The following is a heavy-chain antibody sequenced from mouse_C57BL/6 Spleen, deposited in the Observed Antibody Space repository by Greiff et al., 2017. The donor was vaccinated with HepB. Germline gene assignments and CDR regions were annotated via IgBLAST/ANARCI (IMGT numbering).Heavy chain of an antibody. CDR3: ARHKNYYGEGRYFDV. V-gene: IGHV5-12*01. CDR1: GFTFSDYY. Sequence: EVMLVESGGGLVQPGGSLKLSCAASGFTFSDYYMYWVRQTPEKRLEWVAYISNGGGSTYYPDTVKGRFTISRDNAKNTLYLQMSRLKSEDPAMYYCARHKNYYGEGRYFDVWGTGTTVTVSS. CDR2: ISNGGGST. D-gene: IGHD1-1*01. J-gene: IGHJ1*03.